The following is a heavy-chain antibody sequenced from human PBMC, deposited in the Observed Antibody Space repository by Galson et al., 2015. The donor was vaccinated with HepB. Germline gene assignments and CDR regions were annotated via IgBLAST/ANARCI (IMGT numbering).Heavy chain of an antibody. J-gene: IGHJ3*02. CDR3: ARGFSDYYGSGSHYDAFDI. CDR1: GYSFTSYW. V-gene: IGHV5-51*01. CDR2: IYPGDSDT. Sequence: QSGAEVKKPGESLKISCKGSGYSFTSYWIGWVRQMPGKGLEWMGIIYPGDSDTRYSPSFQGQVTISADKSISTAYLQWSSLKASDTAMYYCARGFSDYYGSGSHYDAFDIWGQGTMVTVSS. D-gene: IGHD3-10*01.